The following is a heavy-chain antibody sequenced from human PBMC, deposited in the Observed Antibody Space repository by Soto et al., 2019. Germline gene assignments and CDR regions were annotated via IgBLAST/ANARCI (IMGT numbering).Heavy chain of an antibody. CDR1: GYTLTSYG. J-gene: IGHJ4*02. V-gene: IGHV1-18*04. Sequence: ASVNVDCKASGYTLTSYGIGWGRMTPGQGLEWMGWISAYNGNTNYAQKLQGRVTMTTDTSTSTAYMELRSLRSDDTAVYYCASLSVDTAMVGLDYWGQGTLVTVSS. D-gene: IGHD5-18*01. CDR2: ISAYNGNT. CDR3: ASLSVDTAMVGLDY.